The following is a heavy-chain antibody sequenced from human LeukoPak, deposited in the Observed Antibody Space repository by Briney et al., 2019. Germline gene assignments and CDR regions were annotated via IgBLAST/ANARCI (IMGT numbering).Heavy chain of an antibody. CDR3: ARDPRGVAAGLDY. CDR1: GGSFSGYY. CDR2: IYYSGST. J-gene: IGHJ4*02. V-gene: IGHV4-30-4*08. D-gene: IGHD6-13*01. Sequence: SETLSLTCAVYGGSFSGYYWSWIRQPPGKGLEWIGYIYYSGSTYYNPSLKSRVTISVDTSKNQFSLKLSSVTAADTAVYYCARDPRGVAAGLDYWGQGTLVTVSS.